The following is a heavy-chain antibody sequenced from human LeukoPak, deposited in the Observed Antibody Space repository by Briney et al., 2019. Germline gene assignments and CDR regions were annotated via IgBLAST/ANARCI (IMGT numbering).Heavy chain of an antibody. CDR3: ARGAYCSGGSCYADTFDY. V-gene: IGHV5-10-1*01. Sequence: GESLKISCKGSGYSFTSYWISWVRQMPGKGLEWMGRIDPSDSYTNYSPSFQGHVTISADKSISTAYLRWGSLKASDTAMYYCARGAYCSGGSCYADTFDYWGQGTLVTVSS. CDR2: IDPSDSYT. J-gene: IGHJ4*02. D-gene: IGHD2-15*01. CDR1: GYSFTSYW.